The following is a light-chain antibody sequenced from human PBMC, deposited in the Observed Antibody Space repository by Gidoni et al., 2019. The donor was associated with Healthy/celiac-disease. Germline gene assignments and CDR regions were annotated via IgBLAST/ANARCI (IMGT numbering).Light chain of an antibody. V-gene: IGKV3-11*01. CDR1: QGVSSY. CDR3: QQRRTGLEIT. J-gene: IGKJ5*01. CDR2: DAS. Sequence: EIVLTQSPATLSLSPGERATLSCRASQGVSSYLAWYQQKPGQAPRLLIYDASNRATGIPARFSGSGSGTDFTLTISSLEPEDFAVYYCQQRRTGLEITFGQGTRLEIK.